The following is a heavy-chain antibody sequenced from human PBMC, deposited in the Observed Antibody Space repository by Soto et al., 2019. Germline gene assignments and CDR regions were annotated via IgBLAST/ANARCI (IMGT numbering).Heavy chain of an antibody. Sequence: QVQLVESGGGVVQPGRSLRLSCAASGFTFGTYAMHWVRQAPGKGLEWVAVIYYDGSNKYYADSVKGRFTISRDNSKNTLYLQMNSLRAEDKAVYYCARAFCTNGVCYYYFDYWGQGTLVTVSS. J-gene: IGHJ4*02. CDR3: ARAFCTNGVCYYYFDY. D-gene: IGHD2-8*01. V-gene: IGHV3-33*01. CDR1: GFTFGTYA. CDR2: IYYDGSNK.